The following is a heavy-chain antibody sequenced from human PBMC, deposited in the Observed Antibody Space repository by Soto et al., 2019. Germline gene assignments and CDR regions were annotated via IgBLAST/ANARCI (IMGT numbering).Heavy chain of an antibody. Sequence: ASVKVSCKVPGYTLSELAIHWVRQAPGKGFEWMGGFDPEGSDTIYAQKFQGRVTMTSDTSTETAYMELESLTSEDTAFYYFPTMGFCGPGCYSFDYWGQGTLVTVSS. J-gene: IGHJ4*02. CDR3: PTMGFCGPGCYSFDY. V-gene: IGHV1-24*01. D-gene: IGHD2-21*02. CDR1: GYTLSELA. CDR2: FDPEGSDT.